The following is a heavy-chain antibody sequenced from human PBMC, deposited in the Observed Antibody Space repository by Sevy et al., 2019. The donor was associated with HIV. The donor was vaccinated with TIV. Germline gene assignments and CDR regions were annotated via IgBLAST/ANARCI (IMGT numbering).Heavy chain of an antibody. Sequence: GGSLRLSCAASGFTFSSYAMHWVRQAPGKGLEWVAVISYDGSNKYYADSVKGRFTISRDNSKNTLYLQMNSRRAEDTAVYYCARGSKIESIALDYWGQGTLVTVSS. V-gene: IGHV3-30-3*01. D-gene: IGHD6-6*01. J-gene: IGHJ4*02. CDR1: GFTFSSYA. CDR3: ARGSKIESIALDY. CDR2: ISYDGSNK.